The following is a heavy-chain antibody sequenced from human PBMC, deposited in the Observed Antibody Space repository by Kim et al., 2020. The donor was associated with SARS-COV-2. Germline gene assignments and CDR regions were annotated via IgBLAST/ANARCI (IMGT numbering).Heavy chain of an antibody. Sequence: VKGRFTSSRDNSKDRLYLRMNSLRAEDTAVYYCAKWGNPIMRYSPEFDYWGQGTLVTVSS. D-gene: IGHD3-16*01. J-gene: IGHJ4*02. V-gene: IGHV3-23*01. CDR3: AKWGNPIMRYSPEFDY.